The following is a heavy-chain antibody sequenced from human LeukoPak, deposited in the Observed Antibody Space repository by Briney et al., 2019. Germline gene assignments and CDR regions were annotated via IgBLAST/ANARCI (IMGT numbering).Heavy chain of an antibody. CDR3: ATSYGDYPLIFDY. D-gene: IGHD4-17*01. V-gene: IGHV3-23*01. CDR1: GFTVSSNY. J-gene: IGHJ4*02. CDR2: ISSSGGST. Sequence: GGSLRLSCAASGFTVSSNYMSWVRQAPGQGLEWVSGISSSGGSTYYVDSVKGRFAISRDNSKYTLYLQMNSLRAEDTAVYYCATSYGDYPLIFDYWGQGTLVTVSS.